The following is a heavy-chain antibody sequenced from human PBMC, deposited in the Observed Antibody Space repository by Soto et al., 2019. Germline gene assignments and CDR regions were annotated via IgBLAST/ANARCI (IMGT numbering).Heavy chain of an antibody. V-gene: IGHV3-64*01. CDR1: GFTFSRYA. D-gene: IGHD4-17*01. CDR3: ARVSDYGAYPGYCYYMHV. CDR2: ISSNGGST. Sequence: EVQLVESGGGLVQPGGSLRLSCAASGFTFSRYAMHWVRQAPGKGLEYVSAISSNGGSTYYANSVKARFTISRDNSNNTLYLPMGGLTAEDMAVYYCARVSDYGAYPGYCYYMHVGGKGTTVTVS. J-gene: IGHJ6*03.